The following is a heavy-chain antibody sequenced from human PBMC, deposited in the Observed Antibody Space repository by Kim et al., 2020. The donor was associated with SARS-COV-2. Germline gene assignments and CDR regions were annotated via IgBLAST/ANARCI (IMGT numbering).Heavy chain of an antibody. V-gene: IGHV4-39*07. D-gene: IGHD6-13*01. J-gene: IGHJ6*02. CDR2: IYYSGST. Sequence: SETLSLTCTVSGDSISSSSYYWGWIRQPPGKGLEWIGSIYYSGSTYYNPSLKSRVTISVDTSKNQFSLKLSSVTAADTAVYYCARVAAADDYYYYYGMDVWGQGTTGTVSS. CDR3: ARVAAADDYYYYYGMDV. CDR1: GDSISSSSYY.